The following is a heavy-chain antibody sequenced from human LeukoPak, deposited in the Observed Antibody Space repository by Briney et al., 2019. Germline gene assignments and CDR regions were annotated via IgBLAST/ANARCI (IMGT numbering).Heavy chain of an antibody. CDR1: GFTFSIYA. V-gene: IGHV3-23*01. CDR3: VNSGFDP. D-gene: IGHD3-10*01. Sequence: GGSLRLSCAASGFTFSIYAMTWVRQAPGKGLEWVSAISGSGSTTYYADSVKGRFTISRDNFKNTLSLQMNGLRVEDTALYYCVNSGFDPWGQGTLVTVSS. J-gene: IGHJ5*02. CDR2: ISGSGSTT.